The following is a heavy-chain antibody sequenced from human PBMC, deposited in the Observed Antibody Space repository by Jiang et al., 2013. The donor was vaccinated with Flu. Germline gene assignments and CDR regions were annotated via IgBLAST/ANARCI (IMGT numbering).Heavy chain of an antibody. CDR3: TTDPFDY. V-gene: IGHV3-15*01. Sequence: DYAAPVKGRFTISRDDSKNTLYLQMNSLKTEDTAVYYCTTDPFDYWGQGTLVTVSS. J-gene: IGHJ4*02.